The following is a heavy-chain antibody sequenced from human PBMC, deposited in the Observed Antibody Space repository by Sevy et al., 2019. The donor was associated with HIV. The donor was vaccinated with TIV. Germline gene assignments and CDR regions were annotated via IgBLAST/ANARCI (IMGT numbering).Heavy chain of an antibody. J-gene: IGHJ4*02. Sequence: SETLSLTCTVSGGSISSYYWSWIRQPPGKGLEWIGYIYYSGSTNYNPSLKSRVTISVDTSKNQFSLKLSSVTAADTAVYYCAGVSSGWSLFDYWGQGTLVTVSS. V-gene: IGHV4-59*01. CDR1: GGSISSYY. CDR3: AGVSSGWSLFDY. CDR2: IYYSGST. D-gene: IGHD6-19*01.